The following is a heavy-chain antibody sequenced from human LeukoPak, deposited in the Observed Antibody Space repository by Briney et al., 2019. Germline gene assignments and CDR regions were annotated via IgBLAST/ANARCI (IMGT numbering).Heavy chain of an antibody. D-gene: IGHD5-12*01. CDR1: GYTFTGYY. CDR3: ARQEVVARDAFDI. Sequence: ASVKVSCKASGYTFTGYYMHWVRQAPGQGLEWMGRINPNSGGTNYAQKLQGRVTMTTDTSTSTAYMELRSLRSDDTAVYYCARQEVVARDAFDIWGQGTMVTVSS. J-gene: IGHJ3*02. V-gene: IGHV1-2*06. CDR2: INPNSGGT.